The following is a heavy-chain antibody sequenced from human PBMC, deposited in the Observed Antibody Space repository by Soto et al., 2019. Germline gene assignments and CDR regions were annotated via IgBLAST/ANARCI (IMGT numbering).Heavy chain of an antibody. CDR2: IIPISETT. D-gene: IGHD2-2*01. V-gene: IGHV1-69*01. CDR1: GCTFSSYA. CDR3: ARSQGSSTSLEIYYYYYYGMDV. Sequence: QVQLVQSGAEVKKPGSSVKVSCKASGCTFSSYAISWVRQAPGQGLEWMGGIIPISETTNYAQKFQGRVTMTAEESTSTAYMEMSSLRSDDTAVYYCARSQGSSTSLEIYYYYYYGMDVWGQGTTVTVSS. J-gene: IGHJ6*02.